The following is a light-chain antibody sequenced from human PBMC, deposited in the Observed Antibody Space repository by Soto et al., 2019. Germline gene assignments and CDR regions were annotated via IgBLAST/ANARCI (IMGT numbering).Light chain of an antibody. CDR3: CSYAGSVV. Sequence: QSALTQPASVSGSPGQSITISCTGTSSDVGSYNLVSWYQQHPGKAPKLMIYEGCKRPSGVSNRFSGSKSGNTASLTISGLQAEDEADYYCCSYAGSVVFGGGTKLTVL. CDR1: SSDVGSYNL. V-gene: IGLV2-23*01. J-gene: IGLJ2*01. CDR2: EGC.